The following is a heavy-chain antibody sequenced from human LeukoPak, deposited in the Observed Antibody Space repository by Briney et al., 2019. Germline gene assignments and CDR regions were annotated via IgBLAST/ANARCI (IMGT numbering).Heavy chain of an antibody. CDR2: INHSGST. CDR3: ARGPPTYYYDSSGYYYGEFDY. Sequence: SETLSLTCAVYGGPFSGYYWSWIRQPPGKGLEWIGEINHSGSTNYNPSLKSRVTISVDTSKNQFSLKLSSVTAADTAVYYCARGPPTYYYDSSGYYYGEFDYWGRGTLVTVSS. D-gene: IGHD3-22*01. J-gene: IGHJ4*02. V-gene: IGHV4-34*01. CDR1: GGPFSGYY.